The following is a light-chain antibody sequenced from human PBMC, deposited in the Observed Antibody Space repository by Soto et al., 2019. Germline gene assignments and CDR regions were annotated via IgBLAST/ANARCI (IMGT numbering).Light chain of an antibody. CDR1: RRDFGGYNY. V-gene: IGLV2-14*01. Sequence: QSVLTQPASVSGSPGHSITISCTGTRRDFGGYNYVSWYQQYPGKSPKLLIYEVTHRPSGVSNRFSGSKSGNTASLTISGLQAEDEADYYCSSYTISNTLPFVFGTGTKLTVL. CDR3: SSYTISNTLPFV. J-gene: IGLJ1*01. CDR2: EVT.